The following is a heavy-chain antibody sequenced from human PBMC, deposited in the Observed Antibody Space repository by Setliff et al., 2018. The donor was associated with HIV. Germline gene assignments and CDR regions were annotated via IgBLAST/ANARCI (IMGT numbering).Heavy chain of an antibody. CDR2: IYYSGTT. CDR1: GGSMSSFY. V-gene: IGHV4-59*12. Sequence: PSETLSLTCTVSGGSMSSFYWSWIRQSPEKGLEWIGYIYYSGTTNYNPALESRVTMSLDTSKNQLSLKLNSVTAADTAMYYCARDPATGVDYWGQGPLVPVSS. CDR3: ARDPATGVDY. D-gene: IGHD4-4*01. J-gene: IGHJ4*02.